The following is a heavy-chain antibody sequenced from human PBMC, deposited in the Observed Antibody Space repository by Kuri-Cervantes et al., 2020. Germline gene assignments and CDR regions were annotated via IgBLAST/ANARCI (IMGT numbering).Heavy chain of an antibody. Sequence: SVKVSCKASGGTFSSYAISWVRQAPGQGLEWMGGINPIFGTANYAQKFQGRVTITADKSTSTAYMELSSLRSEDTAVYYCARETVIAALDYWGQGTLVTVSS. CDR3: ARETVIAALDY. CDR1: GGTFSSYA. V-gene: IGHV1-69*06. D-gene: IGHD6-13*01. CDR2: INPIFGTA. J-gene: IGHJ4*02.